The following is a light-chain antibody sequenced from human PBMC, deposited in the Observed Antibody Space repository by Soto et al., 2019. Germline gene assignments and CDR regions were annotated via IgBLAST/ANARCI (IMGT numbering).Light chain of an antibody. J-gene: IGKJ4*01. CDR2: DAS. V-gene: IGKV3-11*01. CDR1: QSVSSY. CDR3: QQRSNWPPT. Sequence: EIVLTQSPATLSLSPGERATLSCRASQSVSSYLAWYQQKPGQAPRLLIYDASNRATGIPARFSGSGSGTDFNLTISSLEPEDFAVYYFQQRSNWPPTFGGGTKVEIK.